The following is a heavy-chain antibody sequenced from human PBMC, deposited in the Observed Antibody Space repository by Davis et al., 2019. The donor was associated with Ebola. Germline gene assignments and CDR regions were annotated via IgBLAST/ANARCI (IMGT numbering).Heavy chain of an antibody. V-gene: IGHV3-30*03. Sequence: GESLKISCAASGFTFSDYYMSWIRQAPGKGLEWVAVISYDGSNKYYADSVKGRFTISRDNAKNSLYLQMNSLRAEDTAVYYCARLGGQFIYYFDYWGQGTLVTVSS. CDR3: ARLGGQFIYYFDY. D-gene: IGHD3-16*01. CDR1: GFTFSDYY. CDR2: ISYDGSNK. J-gene: IGHJ4*02.